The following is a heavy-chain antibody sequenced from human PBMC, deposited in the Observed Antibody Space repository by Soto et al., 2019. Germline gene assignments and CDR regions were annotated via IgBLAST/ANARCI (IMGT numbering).Heavy chain of an antibody. CDR1: GFTFGDYA. CDR3: TRESGIQLWPLAHSDY. J-gene: IGHJ4*02. D-gene: IGHD5-18*01. CDR2: IRSKAYGGTT. Sequence: GGSLRLSCTASGFTFGDYAMSWFRQAPGKGLEWVGFIRSKAYGGTTEYAASVKGRFTISRDDSKSIAYLQMNSLKTEDTAVYYCTRESGIQLWPLAHSDYWGQGPLVTLSS. V-gene: IGHV3-49*03.